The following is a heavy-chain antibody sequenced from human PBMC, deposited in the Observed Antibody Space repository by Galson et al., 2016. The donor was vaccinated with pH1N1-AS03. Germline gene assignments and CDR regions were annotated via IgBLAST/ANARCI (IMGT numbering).Heavy chain of an antibody. CDR2: MYPANFDT. CDR3: ARRISVTGREFDS. Sequence: QSGAEVKKPGESLKISCKASAYTFANYWIVWVRQMPGKGLEWMGIMYPANFDTRYSPSFQGHVTISADTSTNTAYLQWSSLRASDTAMYYCARRISVTGREFDSWGQGTLVTVSS. CDR1: AYTFANYW. J-gene: IGHJ5*01. D-gene: IGHD6-19*01. V-gene: IGHV5-51*01.